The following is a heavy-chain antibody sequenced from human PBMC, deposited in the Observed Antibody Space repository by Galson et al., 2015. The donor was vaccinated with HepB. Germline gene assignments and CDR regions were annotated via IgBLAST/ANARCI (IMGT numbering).Heavy chain of an antibody. V-gene: IGHV3-23*01. CDR3: ARDPRVTHGGFVM. J-gene: IGHJ3*02. CDR2: ISGSGGST. D-gene: IGHD2-21*02. Sequence: SLRLSCAASGFTSSRYVISWVRQAPGKGLEWVSAISGSGGSTYYADSVKGRFTISRDNSKSTLYLQMNSLRAEDTAVYYCARDPRVTHGGFVMRGQGTIVPVSP. CDR1: GFTSSRYV.